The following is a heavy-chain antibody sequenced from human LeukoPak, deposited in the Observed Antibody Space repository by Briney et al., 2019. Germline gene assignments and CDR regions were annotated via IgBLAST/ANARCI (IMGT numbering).Heavy chain of an antibody. Sequence: ASMKVSCKASGYTFTSYGISWVRQAPGQGLEWMGIINPSGGIPSYAPNFQGRVTMSRDTSTNTVYMELSSLTSEDTAVYYCARRGSCFGSSCSLDYWGQGTLVTVSS. V-gene: IGHV1-46*01. CDR1: GYTFTSYG. D-gene: IGHD6-13*01. CDR3: ARRGSCFGSSCSLDY. J-gene: IGHJ4*02. CDR2: INPSGGIP.